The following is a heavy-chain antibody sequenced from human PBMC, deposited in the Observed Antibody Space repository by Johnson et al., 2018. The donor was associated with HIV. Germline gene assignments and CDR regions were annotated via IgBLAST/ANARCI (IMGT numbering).Heavy chain of an antibody. Sequence: QVQLVESGGGVVQPGGSLRLSCAASGFTFSSYAFHWVRQAPGKGLEWVALVLYDGRKKYYVESVQGRFNISRDNSRNTLHLKMNSLRPEDTALYYCAKDQGGTYNLGAFDSWGQGTMVTVSS. J-gene: IGHJ3*01. V-gene: IGHV3-30*02. D-gene: IGHD1-14*01. CDR3: AKDQGGTYNLGAFDS. CDR2: VLYDGRKK. CDR1: GFTFSSYA.